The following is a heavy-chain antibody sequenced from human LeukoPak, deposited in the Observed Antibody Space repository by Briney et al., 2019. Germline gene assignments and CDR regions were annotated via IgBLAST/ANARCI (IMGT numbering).Heavy chain of an antibody. CDR2: INHSGST. D-gene: IGHD3-16*01. CDR3: ASPLGGYYYGMDV. Sequence: PSETLSLTCAVYGGSFSGYYWSWIRQPPGKGLEWIGEINHSGSTNYNPSLKSRVTISVDTSKNQFSLKLSSVTAADTAVYYCASPLGGYYYGMDVWGQGTTVTASS. J-gene: IGHJ6*02. CDR1: GGSFSGYY. V-gene: IGHV4-34*01.